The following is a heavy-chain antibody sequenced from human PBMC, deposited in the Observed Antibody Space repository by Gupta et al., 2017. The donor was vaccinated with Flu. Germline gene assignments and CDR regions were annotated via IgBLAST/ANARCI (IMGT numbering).Heavy chain of an antibody. CDR2: IYTSGST. CDR3: ARDRSLLGSGYYSYYGMDV. Sequence: QVQLQESGPGLVKPSQTLSLTCTVSGGSISSGSYYWSWIRQPAGKGLEWIGRIYTSGSTNYNPSLKSRVTISVDTSKNQFSLKLSSVTAADTAVYYCARDRSLLGSGYYSYYGMDVWGQGTTVTVSS. D-gene: IGHD3-16*01. CDR1: GGSISSGSYY. V-gene: IGHV4-61*02. J-gene: IGHJ6*02.